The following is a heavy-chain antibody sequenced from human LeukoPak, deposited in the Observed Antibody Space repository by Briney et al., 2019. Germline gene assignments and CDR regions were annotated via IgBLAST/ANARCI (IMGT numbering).Heavy chain of an antibody. Sequence: GGSLRLSCTASGFTFSTFWMHWVRQAPGKGLEWVANIKQDGGEKYYVDSVKGRFTISRDNAKNSLYLQMNSLRAEDTAVYYCARVSRDFYSNYCYYYGMDVWGQGTTVTVSS. J-gene: IGHJ6*02. D-gene: IGHD4-11*01. CDR2: IKQDGGEK. CDR1: GFTFSTFW. V-gene: IGHV3-7*01. CDR3: ARVSRDFYSNYCYYYGMDV.